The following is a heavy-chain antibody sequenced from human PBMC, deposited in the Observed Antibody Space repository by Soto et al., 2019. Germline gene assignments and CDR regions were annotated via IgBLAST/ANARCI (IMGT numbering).Heavy chain of an antibody. J-gene: IGHJ3*02. D-gene: IGHD6-6*01. CDR2: IIPIFGTA. CDR3: ASDLLGGAARPALDAFDI. Sequence: SVKVSCKASGGTFSSYAISWVRQAPGQGLEWMGGIIPIFGTANYAQKFQGRVTITADESTSTAYMELSSLRSEDTAVYYCASDLLGGAARPALDAFDIWGQGTMVTVSS. V-gene: IGHV1-69*13. CDR1: GGTFSSYA.